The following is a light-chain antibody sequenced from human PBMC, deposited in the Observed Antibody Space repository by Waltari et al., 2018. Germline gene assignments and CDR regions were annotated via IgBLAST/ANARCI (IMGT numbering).Light chain of an antibody. V-gene: IGKV2-30*02. J-gene: IGKJ1*01. CDR3: MQATQWPLT. CDR2: KVF. Sequence: DVVMTQSPLSLAVTLGQPATVSSCSSQSLVHRDGKTYLNWFQQRPGQSPRRLIYKVFNRESGVPDRFSGSGSGTDFTLKISRVEAEDVGTYYCMQATQWPLTFGQGTKVEIK. CDR1: QSLVHRDGKTY.